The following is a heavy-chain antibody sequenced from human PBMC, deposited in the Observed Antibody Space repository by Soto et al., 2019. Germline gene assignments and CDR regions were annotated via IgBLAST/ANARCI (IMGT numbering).Heavy chain of an antibody. J-gene: IGHJ6*02. CDR2: IIPIFGTA. D-gene: IGHD5-18*01. CDR1: GGTFSSYA. V-gene: IGHV1-69*13. CDR3: ARGQTTSDTAMGGYYYYYGMDV. Sequence: GASVKVSCKASGGTFSSYAISWVRQAPGQGLEWMGGIIPIFGTANYAQKFQGRVTITADESTSTAYMELSSLRSEDTAVYYCARGQTTSDTAMGGYYYYYGMDVWGQGPRSPSP.